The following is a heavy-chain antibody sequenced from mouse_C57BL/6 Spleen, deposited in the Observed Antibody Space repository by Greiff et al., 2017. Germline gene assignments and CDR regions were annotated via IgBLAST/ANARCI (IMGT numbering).Heavy chain of an antibody. CDR3: ARSGYYDYDGAWVAY. V-gene: IGHV1-82*01. CDR2: IYPGDGDT. Sequence: QVQLQQSGPELVKPGASVKISCKASGYAFSSSWMNWVKQRPGKGLEWIGRIYPGDGDTNYNGKFKGKATLTADKSSSTAYMQLSSLTSEDSAVYFCARSGYYDYDGAWVAYWGQGTLVTVSA. D-gene: IGHD2-4*01. J-gene: IGHJ3*01. CDR1: GYAFSSSW.